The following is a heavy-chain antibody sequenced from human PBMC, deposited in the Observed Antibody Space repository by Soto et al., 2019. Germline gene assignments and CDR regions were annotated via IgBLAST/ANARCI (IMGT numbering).Heavy chain of an antibody. J-gene: IGHJ6*02. Sequence: GESLKISCKGSGYSFTSYWISWVRQMPGKGLEWMGRIDPSDSYTNYSPSFQGHVTISADKSISTAYLQWSSLKASDTAMYYCARRSNGSYYYYGMDVWGQGTTVTVSS. V-gene: IGHV5-10-1*01. D-gene: IGHD1-26*01. CDR2: IDPSDSYT. CDR3: ARRSNGSYYYYGMDV. CDR1: GYSFTSYW.